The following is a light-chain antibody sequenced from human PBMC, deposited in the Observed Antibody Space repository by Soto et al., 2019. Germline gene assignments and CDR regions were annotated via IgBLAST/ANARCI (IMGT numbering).Light chain of an antibody. CDR1: QSVSSN. CDR3: QHYGTSPLT. V-gene: IGKV3-15*01. J-gene: IGKJ1*01. Sequence: EIVMTQSPATLSVSPGERATLSCRASQSVSSNLAWYQQKPGQAPRLLIYGASTRATGVPARFSGSGSGTDFTLTISSLQSEDFAVYFCQHYGTSPLTFGQGTKV. CDR2: GAS.